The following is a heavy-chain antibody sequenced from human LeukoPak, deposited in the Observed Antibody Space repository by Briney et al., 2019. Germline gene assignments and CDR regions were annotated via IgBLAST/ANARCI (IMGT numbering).Heavy chain of an antibody. J-gene: IGHJ4*02. D-gene: IGHD2-2*01. CDR2: INPNSGGT. V-gene: IGHV1-2*02. Sequence: GASVKVSCKASGCTFTGYYMHWVRQAPGQGLEWMGWINPNSGGTNYAQKFQGRVTMTRDTSISTAYMELSRLRSDDTAVYYCARDGEYCSSTSCQVDYWGQGTLVTVSS. CDR1: GCTFTGYY. CDR3: ARDGEYCSSTSCQVDY.